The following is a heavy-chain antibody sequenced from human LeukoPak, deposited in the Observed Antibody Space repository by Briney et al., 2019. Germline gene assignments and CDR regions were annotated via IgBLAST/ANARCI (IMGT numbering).Heavy chain of an antibody. D-gene: IGHD1-26*01. V-gene: IGHV3-53*01. Sequence: GGSLRLSCAASGFTVSSNYMSWVRQAPGKGLEWVSVIYSGGSTYYADSVKGRFTISRDNSKNTLYLQMNSLRAEDTAVYYCARDGRIVGATGWYYWGQGTLVTVSS. CDR1: GFTVSSNY. CDR3: ARDGRIVGATGWYY. CDR2: IYSGGST. J-gene: IGHJ4*02.